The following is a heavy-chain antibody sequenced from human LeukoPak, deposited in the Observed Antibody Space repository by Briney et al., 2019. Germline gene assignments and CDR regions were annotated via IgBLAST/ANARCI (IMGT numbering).Heavy chain of an antibody. CDR3: ARDGVENWFDP. J-gene: IGHJ5*02. D-gene: IGHD3-3*01. CDR2: IYTSGST. CDR1: GGSIRTTSYY. V-gene: IGHV4-4*07. Sequence: SETLSLTCTVSGGSIRTTSYYWSWIRQPAGKGLEWIGRIYTSGSTNYNPSLKSRVTMSVDTSKNQFSLKLSSVTAADTAVYYRARDGVENWFDPWGQGTLVTVSS.